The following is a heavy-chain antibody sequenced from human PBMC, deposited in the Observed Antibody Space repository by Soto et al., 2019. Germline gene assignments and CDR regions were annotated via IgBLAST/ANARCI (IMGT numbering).Heavy chain of an antibody. V-gene: IGHV3-53*01. Sequence: GGSLRLSCAASGFTVSNTYMTWVRQPPGKGLECVSVIYTAGGTNYADSVKGRSIISRDNSKNTLYLQMNSLRAEDTAVYYCARALPVAKGGFDPWGQGTLVTVSS. D-gene: IGHD2-2*01. CDR1: GFTVSNTY. J-gene: IGHJ5*02. CDR2: IYTAGGT. CDR3: ARALPVAKGGFDP.